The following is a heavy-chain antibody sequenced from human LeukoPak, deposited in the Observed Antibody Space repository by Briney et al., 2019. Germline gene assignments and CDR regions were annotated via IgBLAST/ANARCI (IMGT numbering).Heavy chain of an antibody. V-gene: IGHV3-30*02. D-gene: IGHD2-15*01. J-gene: IGHJ4*02. CDR1: GFTFSSYG. CDR3: AKDEKRYCSGGSCPAIDY. Sequence: PGGSLRLSCAASGFTFSSYGMHWVRQAPGKGLEWVAFIRYDGSNKYYADSVKGRFTISRDNSKNTLYLQMNSLRAEDTAVYYCAKDEKRYCSGGSCPAIDYWGQGTLVTVSS. CDR2: IRYDGSNK.